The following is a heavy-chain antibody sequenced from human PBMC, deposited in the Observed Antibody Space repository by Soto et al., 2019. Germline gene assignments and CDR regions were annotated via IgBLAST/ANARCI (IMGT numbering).Heavy chain of an antibody. CDR3: THRPDYGRMDV. J-gene: IGHJ6*02. CDR2: IYGDDNK. Sequence: QLTLKESGPTLVKPTQTLTLTCTFSGFSLSTSAVGVGWIRQPPGKDLEWLALIYGDDNKLSSPSLKSRLTITKDTSKHQVVFTMTNMDPVDTATYYCTHRPDYGRMDVWGQGTTVTVSS. V-gene: IGHV2-5*02. D-gene: IGHD3-16*01. CDR1: GFSLSTSAVG.